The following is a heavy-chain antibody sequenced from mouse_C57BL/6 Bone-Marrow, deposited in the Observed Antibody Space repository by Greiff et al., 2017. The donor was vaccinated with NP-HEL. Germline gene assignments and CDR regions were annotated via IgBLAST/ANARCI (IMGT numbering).Heavy chain of an antibody. J-gene: IGHJ4*01. CDR2: ISNGGGST. CDR3: ARHEGNAMDY. CDR1: GFTFSDYY. V-gene: IGHV5-12*01. Sequence: EVHLVQPGGGLVQPGASLKLSCAASGFTFSDYYMHWVRQTPEQRLEWVAYISNGGGSTYYPDTLKGRFTLSRDNAKNTLYLQRRRLKSEDTAMYYCARHEGNAMDYWGQGTSVTVSS.